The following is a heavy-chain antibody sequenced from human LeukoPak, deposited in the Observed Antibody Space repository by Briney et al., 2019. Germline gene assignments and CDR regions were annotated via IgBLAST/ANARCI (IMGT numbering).Heavy chain of an antibody. CDR2: IIPIFGTA. CDR3: ARDPGPNYYDSSGPRPGFDP. Sequence: ASVKVSCKASGGTFSSYAISWVRQAPGQGLEWMGGIIPIFGTANHAQKFQGRVTITTDESTSTAYMELSSLRSEDTAVYYCARDPGPNYYDSSGPRPGFDPWGQGTLVTVSS. V-gene: IGHV1-69*05. CDR1: GGTFSSYA. J-gene: IGHJ5*02. D-gene: IGHD3-22*01.